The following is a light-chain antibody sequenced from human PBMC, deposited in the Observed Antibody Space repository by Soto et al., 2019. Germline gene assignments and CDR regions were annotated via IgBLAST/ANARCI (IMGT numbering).Light chain of an antibody. V-gene: IGKV3-15*01. J-gene: IGKJ5*01. CDR1: QSVDNN. CDR3: QQYSEWPLT. Sequence: VVMTQSPATLSVSPGERVTLSCRASQSVDNNLAWYQQKPGQPPRLLIYGASTRATGIPASFSGSGSGTEFTLTISSLQSEDFAIYHCQQYSEWPLTFGQGTRLEIK. CDR2: GAS.